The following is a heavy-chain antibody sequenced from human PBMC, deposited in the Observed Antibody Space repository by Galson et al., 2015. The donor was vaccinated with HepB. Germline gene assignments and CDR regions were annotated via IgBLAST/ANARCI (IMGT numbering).Heavy chain of an antibody. J-gene: IGHJ6*02. CDR3: AKVQRDEITGTTRYYYAMDV. CDR2: ISHDGSNK. CDR1: GVIFSTYG. D-gene: IGHD1-7*01. Sequence: SLRLSCAGSGVIFSTYGMHWVRQAPGKGLEWVAVISHDGSNKYYGDSVKGRFTISRDNSKNTLYLQMNSLRPGDTAVYYCAKVQRDEITGTTRYYYAMDVWGQGTTVTVSS. V-gene: IGHV3-30*18.